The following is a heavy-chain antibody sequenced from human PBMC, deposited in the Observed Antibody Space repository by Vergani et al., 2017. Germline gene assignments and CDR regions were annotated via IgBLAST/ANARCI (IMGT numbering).Heavy chain of an antibody. CDR3: AKATDYYDSSGTIDY. CDR1: GFTFSSYA. V-gene: IGHV3-23*01. D-gene: IGHD3-22*01. CDR2: ISGSGGST. J-gene: IGHJ4*02. Sequence: EMQLLESGGGLVQPGGSLRLSCAASGFTFSSYAMSWVRQAPGKGLEWVSAISGSGGSTYYADSVKGRFTISRDNSKNTLYLQMNSLRAEDTAVYYCAKATDYYDSSGTIDYWGQGTLVTVSS.